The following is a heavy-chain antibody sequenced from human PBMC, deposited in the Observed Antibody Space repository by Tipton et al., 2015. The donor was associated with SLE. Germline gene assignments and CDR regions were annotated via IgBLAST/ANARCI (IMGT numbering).Heavy chain of an antibody. J-gene: IGHJ3*01. CDR3: ARDRMTILGLVIGPPDAFDV. V-gene: IGHV3-74*01. D-gene: IGHD3-3*01. CDR2: INGDSTKI. CDR1: GFTFSNYW. Sequence: SLRLSCAASGFTFSNYWMHWVRQAPGKGLVWVSRINGDSTKISYADSVKGRFTVSRDNARNSLDLQMNNLRAEDTAVYYCARDRMTILGLVIGPPDAFDVWGRGTMVTVSS.